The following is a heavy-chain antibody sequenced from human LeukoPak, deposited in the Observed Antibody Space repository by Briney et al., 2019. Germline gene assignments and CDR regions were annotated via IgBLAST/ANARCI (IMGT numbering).Heavy chain of an antibody. Sequence: ASVKVSCKASGYTFTSYGISWVRQAPGQGLEWMGWISAYNGNTNYAQKLQGRVTMTTDTSTSTAYMELRSLRSDDTAVYYCARERGIVVVPAALSGHHNWNYGNYMDVWGKGTTVTVSS. J-gene: IGHJ6*03. CDR3: ARERGIVVVPAALSGHHNWNYGNYMDV. CDR2: ISAYNGNT. V-gene: IGHV1-18*01. D-gene: IGHD2-2*01. CDR1: GYTFTSYG.